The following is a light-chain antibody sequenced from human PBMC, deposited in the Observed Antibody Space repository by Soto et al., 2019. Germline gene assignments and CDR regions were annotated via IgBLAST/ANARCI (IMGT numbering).Light chain of an antibody. Sequence: DIVMTQSPDSLAVSLGERATINCKSSQSVLYSSNNKNYLAWYQQKPGQPPKLLIYWASTRESGVPDRFSGSGAGTEFTLTFRSLQAEDVAVYYCQQYYSTPLTFGGGNKVEIK. CDR2: WAS. CDR1: QSVLYSSNNKNY. CDR3: QQYYSTPLT. V-gene: IGKV4-1*01. J-gene: IGKJ4*01.